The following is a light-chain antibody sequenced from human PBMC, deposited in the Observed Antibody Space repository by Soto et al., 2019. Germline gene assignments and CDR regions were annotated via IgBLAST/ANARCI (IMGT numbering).Light chain of an antibody. Sequence: SVRTQPASVSGSPGQTITISCTGTISDVGGYNYVSWYQQHPGKAPKLMIYEVSNRPSGVSNRFSGSKSGNTASLTISGLQAEDEADYYCSSYTSSSTYVFGTGTKVTVL. CDR1: ISDVGGYNY. CDR2: EVS. J-gene: IGLJ1*01. CDR3: SSYTSSSTYV. V-gene: IGLV2-14*01.